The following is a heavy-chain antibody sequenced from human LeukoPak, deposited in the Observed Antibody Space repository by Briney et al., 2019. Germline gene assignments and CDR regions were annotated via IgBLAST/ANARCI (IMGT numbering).Heavy chain of an antibody. D-gene: IGHD3-22*01. J-gene: IGHJ4*02. CDR1: GYTFTSYD. Sequence: ASVKVSCKASGYTFTSYDINWVRQATGQGLEWMGWMNPSSGNTGYAQKFQGRVTMTRNTSISTAYMELSSLRSEDTAVYYCARVRSYYDSSGYYTTLEYWGQGTLVTVSS. CDR3: ARVRSYYDSSGYYTTLEY. V-gene: IGHV1-8*01. CDR2: MNPSSGNT.